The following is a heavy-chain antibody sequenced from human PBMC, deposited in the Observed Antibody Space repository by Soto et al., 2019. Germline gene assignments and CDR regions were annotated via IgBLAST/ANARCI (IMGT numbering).Heavy chain of an antibody. D-gene: IGHD2-15*01. CDR1: GFTFSNAW. Sequence: EVQLVESGGGLVKPGGSLRLSCAASGFTFSNAWMSWVRQAPGKGLEWVGRIKSKTDGGTTDYAAPVKGSFTISRDDSKNTLYLQMNSVKTEDTAGYYCTTDIVVVVAEPDYWGQGTLVTVSS. V-gene: IGHV3-15*01. CDR2: IKSKTDGGTT. J-gene: IGHJ4*02. CDR3: TTDIVVVVAEPDY.